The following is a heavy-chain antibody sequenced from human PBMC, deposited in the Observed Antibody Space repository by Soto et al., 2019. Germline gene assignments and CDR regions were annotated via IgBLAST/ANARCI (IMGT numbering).Heavy chain of an antibody. CDR2: IWYDGSNK. CDR1: GFTFSNYG. D-gene: IGHD3-22*01. CDR3: ERDRTHYNERSDLAGGALDI. V-gene: IGHV3-33*01. J-gene: IGHJ6*02. Sequence: GGSLILSCAASGFTFSNYGMHWVRQAPGTGLEWVAVIWYDGSNKYYADSVKGRFTISRDNSKNTLYLQMNSLRAEDTAVYYWERDRTHYNERSDLAGGALDIWGQGARVT.